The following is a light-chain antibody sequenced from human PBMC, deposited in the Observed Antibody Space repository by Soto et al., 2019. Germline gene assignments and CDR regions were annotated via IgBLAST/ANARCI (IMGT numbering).Light chain of an antibody. J-gene: IGKJ5*01. CDR1: QTLSNSF. CDR2: DTS. V-gene: IGKV3D-20*02. Sequence: EIVLTQSPGTLSLSPGERATLSCRASQTLSNSFIAWYQQKPGQAPRLLIYDTSSRATGVPDRYSASGSGTDFTLTISRLEPEDFAVYYCHQRSNWPPDTFGQGTRLEIK. CDR3: HQRSNWPPDT.